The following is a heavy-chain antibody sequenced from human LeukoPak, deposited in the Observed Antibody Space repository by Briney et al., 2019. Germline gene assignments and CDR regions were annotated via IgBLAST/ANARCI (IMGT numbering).Heavy chain of an antibody. V-gene: IGHV4-59*01. CDR3: ARDSGSSPTFDY. CDR1: GGSISNSF. CDR2: IYYTGNS. Sequence: SETLSLTCTVCGGSISNSFWSWIRQSPGKGLEWIAYIYYTGNSKYNPSLKSRVTISVDTSMNQFSLRLTSVTADDTAVYYCARDSGSSPTFDYWGQGTLVTVSS. J-gene: IGHJ4*02. D-gene: IGHD1-26*01.